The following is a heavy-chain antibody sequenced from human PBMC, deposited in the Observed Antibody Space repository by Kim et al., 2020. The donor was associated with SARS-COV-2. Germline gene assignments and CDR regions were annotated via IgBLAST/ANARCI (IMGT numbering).Heavy chain of an antibody. D-gene: IGHD6-13*01. CDR3: ARVFGSSSWYYYYGMDV. V-gene: IGHV3-30*01. J-gene: IGHJ6*02. Sequence: VKGRFTISGDNSKNTLYLQMNSLRAEDTAVYYCARVFGSSSWYYYYGMDVWGQGTTVTVSS.